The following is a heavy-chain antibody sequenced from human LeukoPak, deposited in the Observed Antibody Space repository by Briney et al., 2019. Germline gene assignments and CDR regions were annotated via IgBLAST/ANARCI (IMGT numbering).Heavy chain of an antibody. CDR2: IYHSGST. D-gene: IGHD1-20*01. CDR1: GGSISSSGYY. J-gene: IGHJ4*02. CDR3: ARVRYNWNRDFDY. Sequence: PSETLSLTCTVSGGSISSSGYYWGLIRQPPGKGLEWIGSIYHSGSTYYNPSLKSRVTISVDTSKNQFSLKLSSVTAADTALYYCARVRYNWNRDFDYWGQGTLVTVSS. V-gene: IGHV4-39*07.